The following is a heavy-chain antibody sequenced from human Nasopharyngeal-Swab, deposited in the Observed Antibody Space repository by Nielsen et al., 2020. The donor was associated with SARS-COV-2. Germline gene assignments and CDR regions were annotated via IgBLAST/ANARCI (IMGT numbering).Heavy chain of an antibody. J-gene: IGHJ6*02. Sequence: GGSLRLSCAASGFTVSSNYMSWVRQAPGKGLEWVSVIYSGGSTYYADSVKGRFTISRDNSKNTLYLQMNSLRAEDTAVYYCAKDPALEWSYYYGMDVWGQGTTVTVSS. CDR2: IYSGGST. CDR1: GFTVSSNY. D-gene: IGHD3-3*01. CDR3: AKDPALEWSYYYGMDV. V-gene: IGHV3-53*01.